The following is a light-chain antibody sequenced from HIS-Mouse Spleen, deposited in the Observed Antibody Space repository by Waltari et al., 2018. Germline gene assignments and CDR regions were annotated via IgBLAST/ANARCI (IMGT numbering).Light chain of an antibody. Sequence: AIRMTQSPSSFSASTGDRVTITCRASQGISSYLAWYQQTPGKDPKLLIYAASTLQSGVPSRFSGSGSGTDFTLTISCLQSEDFATYYCQQYYSYPLTFGGGTKVEIK. V-gene: IGKV1-8*01. J-gene: IGKJ4*01. CDR3: QQYYSYPLT. CDR1: QGISSY. CDR2: AAS.